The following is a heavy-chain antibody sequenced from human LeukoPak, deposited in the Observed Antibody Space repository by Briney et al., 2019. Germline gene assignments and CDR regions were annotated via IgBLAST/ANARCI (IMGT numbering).Heavy chain of an antibody. Sequence: LRLSCEVSGFTFSSYAMNWVRQAPGKGLEWIGYIYYSGSTYYNPSLKSRVTISVDTSKNQFSLKLSSVTAAVTAVYYCARRTVIWFDPWGQGTLVTVSS. CDR3: ARRTVIWFDP. CDR1: GFTFSSYA. D-gene: IGHD4-17*01. V-gene: IGHV4-30-4*08. J-gene: IGHJ5*02. CDR2: IYYSGST.